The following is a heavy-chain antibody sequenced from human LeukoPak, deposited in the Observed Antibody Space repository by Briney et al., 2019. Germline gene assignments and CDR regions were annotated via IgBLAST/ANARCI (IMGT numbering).Heavy chain of an antibody. CDR3: AKDLWSVAVSGLDH. D-gene: IGHD3-3*01. CDR2: INGGGDNT. V-gene: IGHV3-23*01. J-gene: IGHJ4*02. CDR1: GFPFSSYA. Sequence: GGSLRLSCAASGFPFSSYAMSWVRQAPEKGLEWVAAINGGGDNTYYADSVRGRFTISRDNSKSTLILQMNGLRGEDTALYYCAKDLWSVAVSGLDHWGQGTRVTVSS.